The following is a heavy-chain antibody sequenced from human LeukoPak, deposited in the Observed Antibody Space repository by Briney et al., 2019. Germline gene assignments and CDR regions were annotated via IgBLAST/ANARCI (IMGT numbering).Heavy chain of an antibody. J-gene: IGHJ4*02. CDR2: IIPIFGTA. Sequence: SVKVSCKASGGTFSSYAISWVRQAPGQGLEWMGGIIPIFGTANYAQKFQGRVTITADESTSTAYMELSSLRSKDTAVYYCARVAGATKTFDYWGQGTLVTVSS. V-gene: IGHV1-69*13. CDR3: ARVAGATKTFDY. D-gene: IGHD5-12*01. CDR1: GGTFSSYA.